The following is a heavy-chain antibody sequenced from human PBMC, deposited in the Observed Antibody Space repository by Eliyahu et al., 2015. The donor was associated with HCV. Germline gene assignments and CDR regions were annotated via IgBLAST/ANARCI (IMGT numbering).Heavy chain of an antibody. CDR2: IIPIFGTA. D-gene: IGHD3-22*01. V-gene: IGHV1-69*06. Sequence: QVQLVQSGAEVKKPGSSVKVSCKASGGTFSSYAISWGRQAPGQGLEWMGGIIPIFGTANYAQKFQGRVTITADKSTSTAYMELSSLRSEDTAVYYCARTYYYDSSGPNWGYYYGMDVWGQGTTVTVSS. CDR1: GGTFSSYA. CDR3: ARTYYYDSSGPNWGYYYGMDV. J-gene: IGHJ6*02.